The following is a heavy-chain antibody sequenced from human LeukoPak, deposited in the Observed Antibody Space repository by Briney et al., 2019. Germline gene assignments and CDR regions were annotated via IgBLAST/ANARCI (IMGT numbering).Heavy chain of an antibody. J-gene: IGHJ4*02. CDR3: AREIKRSTRIAVAGMVY. CDR1: GFTFSSYA. D-gene: IGHD6-19*01. Sequence: GGSLRLSCAASGFTFSSYAMHWVRQAPGNGLEWVAVISYDGSNKYYADSVKGRFTISRDNSKNTLYLQMNSLRAEDTAVYYCAREIKRSTRIAVAGMVYWGQGTLVTVSS. V-gene: IGHV3-30*04. CDR2: ISYDGSNK.